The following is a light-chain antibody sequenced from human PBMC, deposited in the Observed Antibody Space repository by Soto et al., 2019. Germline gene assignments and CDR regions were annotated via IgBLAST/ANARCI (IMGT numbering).Light chain of an antibody. CDR2: AAS. CDR1: QAISIW. CDR3: QQANSFPLP. V-gene: IGKV1-12*01. J-gene: IGKJ4*01. Sequence: DIQMTQSPSFVSASVGDRVTITCRASQAISIWLAWYQQKPGKSPRLLMYAASNLQSGVPSRFSSSGSGTHFTLTISSLQPEDVATYYCQQANSFPLPFGGGTNVEMK.